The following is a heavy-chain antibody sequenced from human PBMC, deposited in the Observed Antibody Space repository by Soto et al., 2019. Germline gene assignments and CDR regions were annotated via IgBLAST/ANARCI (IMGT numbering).Heavy chain of an antibody. V-gene: IGHV4-30-4*01. CDR2: VYYTGGS. D-gene: IGHD6-19*01. CDR1: DGSVSSGDYY. J-gene: IGHJ4*02. Sequence: SGTLSLTCTVSDGSVSSGDYYWSWIRQPPGKGLEWIAYVYYTGGSYYNPSLKSRATISIDTSKNQFSLKMNSVTAADTAVYYCARDYRSGYDNWGQGVLVTVSS. CDR3: ARDYRSGYDN.